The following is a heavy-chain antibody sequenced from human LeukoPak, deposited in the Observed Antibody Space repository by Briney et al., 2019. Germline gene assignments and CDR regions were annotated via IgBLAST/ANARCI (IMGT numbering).Heavy chain of an antibody. CDR3: AKVEGATWYGESEYYFDY. CDR2: ISGSGDST. Sequence: GGSRRLSCAASGFMFSSYAMSWVRQAPGKGLEWVSAISGSGDSTYYADSVKGRFTISRDNSENTLYLQMNSLRVEDTAIYYCAKVEGATWYGESEYYFDYWGQGTLVTVSS. V-gene: IGHV3-23*01. CDR1: GFMFSSYA. J-gene: IGHJ4*02. D-gene: IGHD3-10*01.